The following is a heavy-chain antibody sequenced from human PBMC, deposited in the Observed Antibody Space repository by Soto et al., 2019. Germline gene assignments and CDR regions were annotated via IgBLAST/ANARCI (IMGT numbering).Heavy chain of an antibody. CDR1: GGSVSSGSYY. CDR2: IYYSGST. Sequence: KTSETLSLTCTVSGGSVSSGSYYWSWIRQPPGKGLEWIGYIYYSGSTNYNPSLKSRVTISVDTSKNQFSLKLSSVTAADTAVYYCARDYGDFPDYYYYYGMDVWGQGTTVTVSS. D-gene: IGHD4-17*01. V-gene: IGHV4-61*01. CDR3: ARDYGDFPDYYYYYGMDV. J-gene: IGHJ6*02.